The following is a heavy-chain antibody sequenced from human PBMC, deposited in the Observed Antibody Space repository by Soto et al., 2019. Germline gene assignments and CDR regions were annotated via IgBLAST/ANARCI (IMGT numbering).Heavy chain of an antibody. CDR3: ARDPGYDSSGYFVDY. J-gene: IGHJ4*02. D-gene: IGHD3-22*01. Sequence: SETLSLTCTVSGGSVSSGNYYWSWIRQPPGKGLEWIGYLYYSGRLNYNPSLRSRVTISPDTSKNQFSLKLSSVTAADTAVYYCARDPGYDSSGYFVDYWGQGILVTV. CDR1: GGSVSSGNYY. CDR2: LYYSGRL. V-gene: IGHV4-61*01.